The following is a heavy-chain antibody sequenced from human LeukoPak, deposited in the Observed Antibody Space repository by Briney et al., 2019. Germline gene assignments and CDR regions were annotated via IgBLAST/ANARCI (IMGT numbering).Heavy chain of an antibody. J-gene: IGHJ4*02. V-gene: IGHV3-74*01. Sequence: GGSLRLSCTASAFSVSNYWMHWVRQAPGKGLIWVSRINSDGRNTGYADSVKGRFTISRDNADNTIYLHMNSLRVDDTAVYYCARGAIAGANFDYWGQGALVTVSS. D-gene: IGHD1-26*01. CDR1: AFSVSNYW. CDR2: INSDGRNT. CDR3: ARGAIAGANFDY.